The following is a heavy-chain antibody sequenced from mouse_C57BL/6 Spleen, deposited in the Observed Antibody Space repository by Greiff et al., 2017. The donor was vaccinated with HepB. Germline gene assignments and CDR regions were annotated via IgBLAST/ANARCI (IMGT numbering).Heavy chain of an antibody. J-gene: IGHJ2*01. D-gene: IGHD1-1*01. CDR3: ARYYYGSSYRGHFDY. V-gene: IGHV1-19*01. Sequence: EVQLQQSGPVLVKPGASVKMSCKASGYTFTDYYMNWVKQSHGKSLEWIGVINPYNGGTSYNQKFKGKATLTVDKSSSTAYMELNSLTSEDSAVYYCARYYYGSSYRGHFDYWGQGTTLTVSS. CDR2: INPYNGGT. CDR1: GYTFTDYY.